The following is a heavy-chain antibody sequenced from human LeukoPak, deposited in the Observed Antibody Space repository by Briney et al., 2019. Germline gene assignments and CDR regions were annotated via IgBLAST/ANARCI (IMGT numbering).Heavy chain of an antibody. CDR1: GFTFSTHA. V-gene: IGHV3-23*01. CDR2: ISGSGGGT. D-gene: IGHD3-10*01. J-gene: IGHJ4*02. Sequence: PGGSLRLSCPASGFTFSTHAMSWVRQAPGKGLEWVAGISGSGGGTNYADSVKGRFTISRDNSKNTLYLQMNSLRAEDTAVYFCAKRGVVIRVFLVGFHKEANYFDSWGQGALVTVSS. CDR3: AKRGVVIRVFLVGFHKEANYFDS.